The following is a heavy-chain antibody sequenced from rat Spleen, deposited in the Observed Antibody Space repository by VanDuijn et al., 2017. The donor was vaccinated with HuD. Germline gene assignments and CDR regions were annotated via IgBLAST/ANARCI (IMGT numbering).Heavy chain of an antibody. CDR3: AREGYYSGGGLDY. Sequence: QVQLMESGPGLVQPSETLSLTCTVSGFSLTSYNVHWVRQPPGKGLEWMGVMWSGGSTDYNSALKSRLSISRDTSKNQVFLKMNSLQSEDTTTYYCAREGYYSGGGLDYWGQGVMVTVSS. D-gene: IGHD1-1*01. J-gene: IGHJ2*01. CDR1: GFSLTSYN. V-gene: IGHV2-45*01. CDR2: MWSGGST.